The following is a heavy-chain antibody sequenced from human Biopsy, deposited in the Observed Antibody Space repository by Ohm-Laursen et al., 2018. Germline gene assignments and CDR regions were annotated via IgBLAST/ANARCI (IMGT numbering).Heavy chain of an antibody. CDR3: AREDTNYDLWSGPQNYYYNGMDV. J-gene: IGHJ6*02. D-gene: IGHD3-3*01. CDR2: IIPLFGAP. V-gene: IGHV1-69*01. CDR1: GAIFSNYA. Sequence: SSVKVSCKASGAIFSNYAITWVRQAPGQGLEWMGGIIPLFGAPNYAQKFQGRLTITADESKSTTYMELSSLRSEDTAVYYCAREDTNYDLWSGPQNYYYNGMDVWGQGTTVTVSS.